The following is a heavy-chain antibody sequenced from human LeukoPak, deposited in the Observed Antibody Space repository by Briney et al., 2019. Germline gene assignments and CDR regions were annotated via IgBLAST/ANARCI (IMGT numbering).Heavy chain of an antibody. V-gene: IGHV4-34*01. Sequence: SETLPLTCAVYGGSFSGYYWSWIRQPPGKGLEWIGEINHSGSTNYNPSLKSRVTISVDTSKNQFSLKLSSVTAADTAVYYCARYCTSTTCILRGFDYWGQGTLVTVSS. D-gene: IGHD2-2*01. CDR2: INHSGST. CDR1: GGSFSGYY. J-gene: IGHJ4*02. CDR3: ARYCTSTTCILRGFDY.